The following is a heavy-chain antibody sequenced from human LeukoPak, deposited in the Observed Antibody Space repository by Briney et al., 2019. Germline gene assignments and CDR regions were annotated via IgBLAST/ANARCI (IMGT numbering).Heavy chain of an antibody. CDR2: LNPKSGAT. CDR3: AKSRVSGPGSVDY. J-gene: IGHJ4*02. Sequence: ASVKVSCKASGYAFSDYTMHWVRQAPGQGLEWLGRLNPKSGATIYAQKFQGRLTMTGDTSISTAYMELSTLAFDDTAVYFCAKSRVSGPGSVDYWGQGTLVTVSS. CDR1: GYAFSDYT. D-gene: IGHD3-10*01. V-gene: IGHV1-2*02.